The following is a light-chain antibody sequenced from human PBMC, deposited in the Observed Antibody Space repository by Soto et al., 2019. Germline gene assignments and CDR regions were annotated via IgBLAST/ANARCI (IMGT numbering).Light chain of an antibody. CDR1: QSVYSS. Sequence: ETVMTQSPVTLSVSPGERATLSCRASQSVYSSLAWYQQKPGQAPRLLIYDASNRATGIPARFSGSGSGTDFTLTISSLEPEDFAVYYCQQRSNWPTFGQGTKVDIK. V-gene: IGKV3-11*01. CDR2: DAS. J-gene: IGKJ1*01. CDR3: QQRSNWPT.